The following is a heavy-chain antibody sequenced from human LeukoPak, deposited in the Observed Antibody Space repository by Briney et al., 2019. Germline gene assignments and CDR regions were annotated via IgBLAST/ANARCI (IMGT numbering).Heavy chain of an antibody. V-gene: IGHV3-30*02. J-gene: IGHJ6*03. Sequence: GGSLRLSCAASGFTFSTYGMHWVRQAPGKGLEWVSFIRYDGSNEYYADSVKGRFTISRDNSKNTLYLQMNSLRAEDTAMYYCAKSDTVVTNYYYYSMDVWGKGTTVTVSS. CDR2: IRYDGSNE. CDR3: AKSDTVVTNYYYYSMDV. CDR1: GFTFSTYG. D-gene: IGHD5-12*01.